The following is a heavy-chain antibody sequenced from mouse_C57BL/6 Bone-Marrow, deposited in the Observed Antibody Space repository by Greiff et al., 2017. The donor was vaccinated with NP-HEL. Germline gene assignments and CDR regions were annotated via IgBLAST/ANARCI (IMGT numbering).Heavy chain of an antibody. J-gene: IGHJ1*03. CDR1: GFSLTSYG. Sequence: AKLMESGPGLVAPSQSLSITCTVSGFSLTSYGVHWVRQPPGKGLEWLVVIWSDGSTTYNSALKSRLSISKDNSKSQVFLKMNSLQTDDTAMYYCARHDPYGSSGYFDVWGTGTTVTVSS. CDR3: ARHDPYGSSGYFDV. CDR2: IWSDGST. D-gene: IGHD1-1*01. V-gene: IGHV2-6-1*01.